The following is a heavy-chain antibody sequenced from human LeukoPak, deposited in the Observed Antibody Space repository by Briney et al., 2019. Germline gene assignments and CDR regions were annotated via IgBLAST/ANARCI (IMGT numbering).Heavy chain of an antibody. CDR2: IYYSGTT. D-gene: IGHD3-10*01. CDR1: GGSMSSYY. Sequence: SETLSLTCTVSGGSMSSYYWSWIRQPPREGLEWIGYIYYSGTTKYNPSLKSRVTISLDTSKNQFSLKLSSVTAADTAVYYCATDNSYGSGSYYTWGQGTLVTVSS. V-gene: IGHV4-59*01. CDR3: ATDNSYGSGSYYT. J-gene: IGHJ4*02.